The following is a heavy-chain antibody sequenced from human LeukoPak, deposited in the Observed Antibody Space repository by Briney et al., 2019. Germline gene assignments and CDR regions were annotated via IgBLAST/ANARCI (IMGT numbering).Heavy chain of an antibody. CDR1: GFTFSNYA. CDR3: AKWGDYDVLTGYYVPDY. D-gene: IGHD3-9*01. V-gene: IGHV3-23*01. CDR2: ILGSGGST. Sequence: GASLRLSCAASGFTFSNYAMSRVRQAPGKGLEWGSAILGSGGSTYCADSVKGRFTVSRDNSKSTLYLQMNSLRAEDTALYYCAKWGDYDVLTGYYVPDYWGQGTLVTVSS. J-gene: IGHJ4*02.